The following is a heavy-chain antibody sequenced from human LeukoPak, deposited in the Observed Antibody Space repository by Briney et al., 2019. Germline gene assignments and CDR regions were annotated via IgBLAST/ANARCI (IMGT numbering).Heavy chain of an antibody. CDR3: AESSYYDSSGYYRENYFDY. CDR2: ISGGGGST. Sequence: GGSLRLSCAASGFTVSSNYMSWVRQAPGKGLEWVSAISGGGGSTHYADSVKGRFTISRDNSKNTLYLQMSSLRAGDTAVYYCAESSYYDSSGYYRENYFDYWGQGTLVTVSS. CDR1: GFTVSSNY. J-gene: IGHJ4*02. D-gene: IGHD3-22*01. V-gene: IGHV3-23*01.